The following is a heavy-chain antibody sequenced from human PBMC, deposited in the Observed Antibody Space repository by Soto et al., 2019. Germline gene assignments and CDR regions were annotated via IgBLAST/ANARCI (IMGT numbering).Heavy chain of an antibody. V-gene: IGHV3-23*01. CDR2: IRGSGGST. J-gene: IGHJ4*02. Sequence: GGSLRLSCAAYGFTFRTYAMSWVRQAPGKGLEWVSGIRGSGGSTYYADSVKGRFTISRDKSKNTLYLQMNRLRAEDTAVYYCAKGAWELPYYFDYWGQGT. D-gene: IGHD1-7*01. CDR1: GFTFRTYA. CDR3: AKGAWELPYYFDY.